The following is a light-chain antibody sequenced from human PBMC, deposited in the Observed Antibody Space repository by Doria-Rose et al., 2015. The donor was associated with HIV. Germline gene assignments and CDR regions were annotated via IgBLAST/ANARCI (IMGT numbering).Light chain of an antibody. CDR2: AAS. V-gene: IGKV1-NL1*01. CDR3: QQYHNTPTLT. Sequence: RVTITCQASQAISNSLAWYQQKPGKAPKLLLYAASRLESGVPSRFSGSGSGTDYTLTISSLQREDFATYYCQQYHNTPTLTFGGGTKVEIK. CDR1: QAISNS. J-gene: IGKJ4*01.